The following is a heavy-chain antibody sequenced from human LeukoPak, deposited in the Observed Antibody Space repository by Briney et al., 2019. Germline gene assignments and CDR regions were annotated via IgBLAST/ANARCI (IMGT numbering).Heavy chain of an antibody. Sequence: SETLSLTCTVSGGSISSYYWGWIRQPPGKGLEWIGSIYYSGSTYYNPSLKSRVTISVDTSKNQFSLKLSSVTAADTAVYYCARIPDPYSSGWYGGVDWGQGTLVTVSS. J-gene: IGHJ4*02. D-gene: IGHD6-19*01. CDR3: ARIPDPYSSGWYGGVD. CDR2: IYYSGST. CDR1: GGSISSYY. V-gene: IGHV4-39*01.